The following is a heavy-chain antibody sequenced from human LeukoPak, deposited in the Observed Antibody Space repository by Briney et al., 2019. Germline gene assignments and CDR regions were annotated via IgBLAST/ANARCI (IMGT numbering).Heavy chain of an antibody. CDR3: ARHSYGDYYFDY. CDR2: ISQSGST. V-gene: IGHV4-39*01. J-gene: IGHJ4*02. D-gene: IGHD4-17*01. Sequence: SETLSLTCTVSGGSISGSNHYWGWIRQPPGKGLECIGSISQSGSTYHNPSLKSRLTISVDTSKNQLSLELNSVTAADTAVYYCARHSYGDYYFDYWGQGALVTVSS. CDR1: GGSISGSNHY.